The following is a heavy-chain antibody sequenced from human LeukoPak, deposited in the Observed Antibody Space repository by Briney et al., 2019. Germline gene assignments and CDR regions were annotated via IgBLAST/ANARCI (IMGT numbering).Heavy chain of an antibody. D-gene: IGHD1-26*01. CDR3: ARIPLGATWGYYYGMDV. CDR1: GGTFSSYS. V-gene: IGHV1-69*13. CDR2: IIPIFDTA. J-gene: IGHJ6*02. Sequence: GASVNVSCKASGGTFSSYSISWVRQAPGQGLEWMGGIIPIFDTADYAQKFQGRVTITADESTSTAYVELSSLRSEDTAVFYCARIPLGATWGYYYGMDVWGQGTTVTVSS.